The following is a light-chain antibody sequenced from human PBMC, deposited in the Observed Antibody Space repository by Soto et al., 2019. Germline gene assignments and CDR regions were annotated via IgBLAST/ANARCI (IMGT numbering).Light chain of an antibody. CDR2: EVS. J-gene: IGLJ1*01. Sequence: QSVLTQPPCASLSPGQSVAISCTGTSSDVGGYNYVSWYQQHPGKAPKLMIYEVSKRPSGVPDRFSGSKSGNTASLTVSRLQAEDEADYYCSSYVGSNNFYVFGTGTKVTVL. CDR3: SSYVGSNNFYV. V-gene: IGLV2-8*01. CDR1: SSDVGGYNY.